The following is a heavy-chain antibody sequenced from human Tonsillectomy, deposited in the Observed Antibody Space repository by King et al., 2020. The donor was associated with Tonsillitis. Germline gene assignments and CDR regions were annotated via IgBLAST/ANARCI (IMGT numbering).Heavy chain of an antibody. CDR3: AKVYKDYYDSSGYYWGVFDY. CDR2: ISWNSGTI. D-gene: IGHD3-22*01. V-gene: IGHV3-9*01. Sequence: VQLVESGGGLVQPGRSLRLSCAASGFTFDDYAMHWVRQAPGKGLEWVSGISWNSGTIDYADSVKGRFTISRDNAKNSLYLQMNSLRPEDTALYYCAKVYKDYYDSSGYYWGVFDYWGQGTLVTVSS. CDR1: GFTFDDYA. J-gene: IGHJ4*02.